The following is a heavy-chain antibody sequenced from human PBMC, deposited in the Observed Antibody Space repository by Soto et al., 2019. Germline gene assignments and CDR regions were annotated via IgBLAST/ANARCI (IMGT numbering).Heavy chain of an antibody. CDR3: ARDRGSIAAAGTDWFDP. CDR2: ISAYNGNT. CDR1: GYTFTSYG. J-gene: IGHJ5*02. D-gene: IGHD6-13*01. V-gene: IGHV1-18*04. Sequence: SVKVSCKASGYTFTSYGISWVRQAPGQGLEWMGWISAYNGNTNYAQKLQGRVTMTTDTSTSTAYMELRSLRSDDTAVYYCARDRGSIAAAGTDWFDPWGQGTLVTVSS.